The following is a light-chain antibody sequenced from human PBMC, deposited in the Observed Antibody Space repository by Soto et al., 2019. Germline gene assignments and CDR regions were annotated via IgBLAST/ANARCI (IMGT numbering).Light chain of an antibody. CDR2: EVS. CDR1: SSDVGGYND. J-gene: IGLJ2*01. V-gene: IGLV2-8*01. CDR3: SSYAGSNHFVV. Sequence: QSALTQPPSASGSPGQSVTISCTGTSSDVGGYNDVSWYQQHSGKAPNLMIYEVSKRPSGVPDRFSGSKSGNTASLTGSGLQAEDEADYYCSSYAGSNHFVVFGGGTKLTVL.